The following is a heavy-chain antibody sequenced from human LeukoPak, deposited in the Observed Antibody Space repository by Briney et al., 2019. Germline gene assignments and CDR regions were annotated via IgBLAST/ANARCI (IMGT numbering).Heavy chain of an antibody. J-gene: IGHJ4*02. Sequence: ASVKVSCKASGYTFTGYYMHWVRQAPGQGLEWMGWINPNSGGTNYAQKFQGRVTMTRDTSISTAYMELSRLRSDDTAVYYCARESAGPNCSSTSCYFRRVNWGQGTLVTVPS. CDR3: ARESAGPNCSSTSCYFRRVN. CDR2: INPNSGGT. D-gene: IGHD2-2*01. V-gene: IGHV1-2*02. CDR1: GYTFTGYY.